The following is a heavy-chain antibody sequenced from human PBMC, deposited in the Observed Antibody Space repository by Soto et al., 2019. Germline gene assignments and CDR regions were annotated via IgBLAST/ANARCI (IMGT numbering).Heavy chain of an antibody. Sequence: SETLSLTCTVSGGSITTYQWSWIRQPPGKGLEWIGGYSGFTDYNPSLESRATISVDHSKNQFSLTLRSVTAADTAVYYCARDGDGYNYWGQGTLVTVSS. CDR3: ARDGDGYNY. D-gene: IGHD5-12*01. J-gene: IGHJ4*02. CDR1: GGSITTYQ. CDR2: YSGFT. V-gene: IGHV4-59*01.